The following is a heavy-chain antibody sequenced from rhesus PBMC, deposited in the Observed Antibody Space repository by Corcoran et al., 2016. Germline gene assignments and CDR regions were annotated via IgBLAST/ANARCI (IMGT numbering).Heavy chain of an antibody. J-gene: IGHJ4*01. CDR2: SHPGYGST. CDR1: GYIFTRSV. V-gene: IGHV1-70*01. CDR3: AAEFSSGWS. Sequence: QEQLVQSGAAVKKPGASVKVPCKASGYIFTRSVISWLRQAPGQGFEWMGGSHPGYGSTSYARKFQGRVTITADMSTSTVYMELSSLRSEDMVVYYCAAEFSSGWSWGQGVLVTISS. D-gene: IGHD6S26*01.